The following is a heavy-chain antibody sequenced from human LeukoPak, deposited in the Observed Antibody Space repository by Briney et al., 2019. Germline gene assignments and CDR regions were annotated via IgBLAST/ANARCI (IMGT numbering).Heavy chain of an antibody. J-gene: IGHJ3*02. D-gene: IGHD1-1*01. Sequence: PSETLSLTCTVSGGSISSGDYYWSWVRQPPGKGLEWIEYIYYSGSTYYNPSLKSRVTISVDTSKNQFSLKLSSVTAADTAVYYCARVNWNDAFDIWGQGTMVTVSS. CDR1: GGSISSGDYY. CDR3: ARVNWNDAFDI. CDR2: IYYSGST. V-gene: IGHV4-30-4*08.